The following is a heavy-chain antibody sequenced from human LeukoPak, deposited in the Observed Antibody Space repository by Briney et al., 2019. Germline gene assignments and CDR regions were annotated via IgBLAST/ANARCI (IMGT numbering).Heavy chain of an antibody. CDR1: GFTFSSYG. J-gene: IGHJ4*02. CDR2: ISGSGGST. V-gene: IGHV3-23*01. D-gene: IGHD4-23*01. CDR3: AKVADYGGNSPCIY. Sequence: GGSLRLSCAASGFTFSSYGMSWVRQAPGKGLEWVSAISGSGGSTNYADSVKGRFTISRDNSKNTLYLQMNSLRAEDTAVYYCAKVADYGGNSPCIYWGQGTLVTVSS.